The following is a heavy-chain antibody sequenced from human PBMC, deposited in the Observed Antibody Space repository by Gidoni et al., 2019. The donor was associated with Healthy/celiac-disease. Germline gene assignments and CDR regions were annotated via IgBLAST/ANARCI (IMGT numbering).Heavy chain of an antibody. CDR1: GGSFSGYY. D-gene: IGHD2-15*01. J-gene: IGHJ4*02. Sequence: QVQLQQWGAGLLKPSETLSLTCAVYGGSFSGYYWSWIRQPPGKGLEWIGEINHSGSTNYNPSLKSRVTISVDTSKNQFSLKLSSVTAADTAVYYCARGERYCSGGSCFDFDYWGQGTLVTVSS. V-gene: IGHV4-34*01. CDR2: INHSGST. CDR3: ARGERYCSGGSCFDFDY.